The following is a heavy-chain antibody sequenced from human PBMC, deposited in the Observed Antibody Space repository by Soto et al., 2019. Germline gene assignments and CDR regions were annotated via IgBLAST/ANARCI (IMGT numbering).Heavy chain of an antibody. V-gene: IGHV1-69*13. CDR2: IIPIFGTA. D-gene: IGHD6-13*01. CDR1: GGTFSSYA. Sequence: GASVKVSCKASGGTFSSYAISWVRQAPGQGLEWMGGIIPIFGTANYAQKFQGRVTITADESTSTAYMELSSLRSEDTAVYYCARDRIAAAGTTDWYFDLWGRGTLVTVSS. J-gene: IGHJ2*01. CDR3: ARDRIAAAGTTDWYFDL.